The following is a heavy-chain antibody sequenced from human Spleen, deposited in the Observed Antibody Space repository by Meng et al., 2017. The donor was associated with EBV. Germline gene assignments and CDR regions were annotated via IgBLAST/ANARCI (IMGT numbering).Heavy chain of an antibody. D-gene: IGHD6-13*01. V-gene: IGHV4-4*02. Sequence: QVQLPQSGPELMKPSGTLSLICVVAGGSINSGNWWNWVRQPPGKGLEWIGEIYHSGSTNYNPSLESRVTISVDKSKNQFSLKLSSVTAADTAVYYCARTYSSSIYYFDSWGPGTLVTVSS. CDR3: ARTYSSSIYYFDS. J-gene: IGHJ4*02. CDR2: IYHSGST. CDR1: GGSINSGNW.